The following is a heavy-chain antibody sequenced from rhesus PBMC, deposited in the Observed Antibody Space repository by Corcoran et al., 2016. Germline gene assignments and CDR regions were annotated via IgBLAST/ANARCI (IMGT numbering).Heavy chain of an antibody. CDR2: IRESGWAI. Sequence: DVQLVESGGGLVEPGGSLRLSCVASGFTFSSYEMHWVRQAPGKGLEWVSVIRESGWAIYYADSVKGRFTISKDNAKNSLFLQMNSLGAEDTAVYYCTRSAAASFYGLDSWGQGVVVTVSS. J-gene: IGHJ6*01. D-gene: IGHD6-25*01. CDR3: TRSAAASFYGLDS. V-gene: IGHV3-100*02. CDR1: GFTFSSYE.